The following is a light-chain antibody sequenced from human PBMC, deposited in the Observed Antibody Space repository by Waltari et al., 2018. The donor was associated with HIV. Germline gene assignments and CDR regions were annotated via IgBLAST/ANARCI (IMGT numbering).Light chain of an antibody. CDR1: QSVLSSPKNRDY. Sequence: DIVMTQSPDSLAVSLGERATTNCKSSQSVLSSPKNRDYLAWYQQKLGQPPKLLIFWASPRASGVPDRFSGSGSGTDFTLTISSLQAEDVAVYYCQQYYSNPGTFGQGTKVEIK. CDR3: QQYYSNPGT. V-gene: IGKV4-1*01. J-gene: IGKJ1*01. CDR2: WAS.